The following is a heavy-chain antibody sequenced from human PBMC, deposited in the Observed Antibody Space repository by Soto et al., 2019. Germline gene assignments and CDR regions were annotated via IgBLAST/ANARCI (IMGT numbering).Heavy chain of an antibody. CDR2: LSYTGST. CDR1: GGPVRDAYSY. V-gene: IGHV4-30-4*01. CDR3: ARELEGGVFDI. J-gene: IGHJ3*02. D-gene: IGHD2-8*02. Sequence: SETLSLTCTVSGGPVRDAYSYWTWIRQPPGKGLEWMGYLSYTGSTYYNPSLRNRASISVDESSNHLSLRLSSVTAADTAVYYCARELEGGVFDIWGRGTLVTVS.